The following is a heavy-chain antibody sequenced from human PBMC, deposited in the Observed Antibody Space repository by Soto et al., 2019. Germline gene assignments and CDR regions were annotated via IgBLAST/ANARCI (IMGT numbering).Heavy chain of an antibody. Sequence: ASVKVSCKASGGNFSCYAISWVRQAPGQGLEWMGGIIPIFGTANYAQKFQGRVTITADESTSTAYMELSSLRSEDTAVYYCARGSEAYDSSGYPGLDWGQGTLVTVSS. V-gene: IGHV1-69*13. CDR1: GGNFSCYA. J-gene: IGHJ4*02. D-gene: IGHD3-22*01. CDR3: ARGSEAYDSSGYPGLD. CDR2: IIPIFGTA.